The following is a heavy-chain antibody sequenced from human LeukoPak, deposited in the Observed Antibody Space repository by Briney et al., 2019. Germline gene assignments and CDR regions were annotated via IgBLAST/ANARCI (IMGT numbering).Heavy chain of an antibody. CDR2: IYSGGST. D-gene: IGHD3-22*01. CDR3: ARWDSSGYHKYYFDY. J-gene: IGHJ4*02. Sequence: GGSLRLSCAASGFTVSSNYMNWVRQAPGKGLEWVSIIYSGGSTYYADSVKGRFTISRDNSKNTLYLQMNNLTAEDTAVYYCARWDSSGYHKYYFDYWGQGTLVTVSS. CDR1: GFTVSSNY. V-gene: IGHV3-53*01.